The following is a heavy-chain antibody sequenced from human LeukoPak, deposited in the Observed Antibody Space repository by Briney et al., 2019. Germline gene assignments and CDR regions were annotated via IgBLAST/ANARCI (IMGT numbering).Heavy chain of an antibody. CDR2: ISAYNGNT. V-gene: IGHV1-18*01. CDR3: ARDRYSSGLKSNFDY. D-gene: IGHD3-22*01. J-gene: IGHJ4*02. CDR1: GYTFTSCG. Sequence: ASVKVSCKASGYTFTSCGISWVRQAPGQGLEWMGWISAYNGNTNYAQKLQGRVTMTTDTSTSTAYMELRSLRSEDTAVYYCARDRYSSGLKSNFDYWGQGTLVTVSS.